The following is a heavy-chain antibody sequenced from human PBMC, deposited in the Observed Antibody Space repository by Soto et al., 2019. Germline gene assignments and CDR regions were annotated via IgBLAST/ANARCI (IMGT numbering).Heavy chain of an antibody. CDR1: GFLFSSSGVG. J-gene: IGHJ4*02. D-gene: IGHD1-20*01. CDR3: AHRRRGYNWDDGYFDF. CDR2: TYWDDEN. V-gene: IGHV2-5*02. Sequence: QITLKESGPTLVEPTQTLTLTCTFSGFLFSSSGVGVGWIRQPPGKALEWLAFTYWDDENRYNPSLKSRLTVFKHTTDSLAGLLLTNMDPEDTATYYCAHRRRGYNWDDGYFDFWGQGILVTVSS.